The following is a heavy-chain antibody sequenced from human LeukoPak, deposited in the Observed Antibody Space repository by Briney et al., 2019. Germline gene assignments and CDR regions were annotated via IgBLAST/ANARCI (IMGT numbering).Heavy chain of an antibody. V-gene: IGHV4-30-2*01. CDR1: GGSISSGGYS. Sequence: SETLSLTCAVSGGSISSGGYSWSWIRQPPGKGLEWIGYIYQSGSTYYNPSLKSRVTISVDRSKNQFSLELSSVTAADTAVYYCARRDGYNYGGLFDIWGQGTMVTVSS. CDR3: ARRDGYNYGGLFDI. D-gene: IGHD5-24*01. J-gene: IGHJ3*02. CDR2: IYQSGST.